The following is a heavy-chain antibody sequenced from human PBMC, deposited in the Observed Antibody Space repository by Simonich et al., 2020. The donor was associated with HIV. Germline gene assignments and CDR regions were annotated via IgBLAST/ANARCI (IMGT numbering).Heavy chain of an antibody. J-gene: IGHJ4*02. D-gene: IGHD7-27*01. CDR1: GGSFSDYF. CDR2: INYTGSP. Sequence: QVQLQQWGAGLLKPSETLSLTCALYGGSFSDYFWTWIRQSPGKGLEWIWEINYTGSPTCNPSLKSRVTISLDTSKKQFSLKLSSVTAADTAVYYCARGGVGNWAFDFWGQGTLVTVSS. V-gene: IGHV4-34*02. CDR3: ARGGVGNWAFDF.